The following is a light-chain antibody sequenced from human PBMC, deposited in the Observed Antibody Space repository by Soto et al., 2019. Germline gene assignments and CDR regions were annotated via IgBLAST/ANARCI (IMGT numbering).Light chain of an antibody. J-gene: IGLJ1*01. Sequence: QSALTQPPSVSGAPGQSITISCTGTSSDVGSYNYVSWYQQHPGKAPKLMIYEVSDRPSGISSRFSGSKSGNTASLTISGLQTEDEAYYYCSSYTSSSTLFGTGTKLTVL. CDR2: EVS. CDR3: SSYTSSSTL. V-gene: IGLV2-14*01. CDR1: SSDVGSYNY.